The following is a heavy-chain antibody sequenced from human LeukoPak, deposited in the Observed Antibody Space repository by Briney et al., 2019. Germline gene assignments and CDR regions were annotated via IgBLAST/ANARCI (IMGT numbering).Heavy chain of an antibody. D-gene: IGHD6-13*01. Sequence: SETLSLTCTVSGGSINSFYWSWIRQPPGKGLEWIGYIYYSGSTNYNPSLKSRVTISIDTSKNQFSLEMSSVTAADTAVYYCARGRGARSSRWYNWFDPWGQGTLVTVSS. CDR3: ARGRGARSSRWYNWFDP. J-gene: IGHJ5*02. CDR2: IYYSGST. CDR1: GGSINSFY. V-gene: IGHV4-59*12.